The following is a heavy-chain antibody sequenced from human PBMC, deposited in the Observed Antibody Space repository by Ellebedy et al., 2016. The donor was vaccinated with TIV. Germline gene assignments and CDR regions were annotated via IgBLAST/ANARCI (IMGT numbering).Heavy chain of an antibody. CDR2: INNDGSST. Sequence: GESLKISXADSGFTFSDHWMHWVRQAPGKGLVWVSRINNDGSSTSYADSVKGRFTISRDNSKNTLYLQMNSLRAEDTAVYYCAKDHSGAPGWFDPWGQGTLVTVSS. D-gene: IGHD6-19*01. CDR3: AKDHSGAPGWFDP. V-gene: IGHV3-74*01. CDR1: GFTFSDHW. J-gene: IGHJ5*02.